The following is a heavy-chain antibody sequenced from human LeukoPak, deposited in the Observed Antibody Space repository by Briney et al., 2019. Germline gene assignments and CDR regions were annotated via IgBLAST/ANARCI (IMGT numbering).Heavy chain of an antibody. CDR1: GFTFSTDF. D-gene: IGHD2-21*02. V-gene: IGHV3-7*01. Sequence: GGSLRLSCAASGFTFSTDFMSWVRHGPGKGLGWVANINQDGSQKYNVDSVKGRFTLSRDNAKNTFSLQMSSLRAEDTSVYYCVAGDWGGRDSFDLWGRGTMVSVSS. CDR2: INQDGSQK. J-gene: IGHJ3*01. CDR3: VAGDWGGRDSFDL.